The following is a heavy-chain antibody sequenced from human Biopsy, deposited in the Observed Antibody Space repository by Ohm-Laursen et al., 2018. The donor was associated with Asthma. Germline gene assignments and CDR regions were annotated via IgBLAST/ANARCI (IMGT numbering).Heavy chain of an antibody. Sequence: SSVTVSCKASGDSFSNYAISWVRQAPGQGLEWMGGLIPVLGTPDPAQMFEGRVTITADESTSTAYMELSSLSSEDTAVYYCARGYSGSDRIVYYYSGLEIWGQGTTVTVSS. V-gene: IGHV1-69*01. J-gene: IGHJ6*02. CDR1: GDSFSNYA. CDR2: LIPVLGTP. D-gene: IGHD5-12*01. CDR3: ARGYSGSDRIVYYYSGLEI.